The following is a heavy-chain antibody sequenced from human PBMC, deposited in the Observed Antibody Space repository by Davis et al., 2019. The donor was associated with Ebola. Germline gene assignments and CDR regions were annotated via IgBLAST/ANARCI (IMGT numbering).Heavy chain of an antibody. CDR1: GYTFANYW. J-gene: IGHJ4*02. D-gene: IGHD4-23*01. CDR3: ARHFVPGVTPLDY. V-gene: IGHV5-51*01. CDR2: IYPGDSDI. Sequence: GGSLRLSCKGSGYTFANYWIGWVRQMPGKGLEWMGVIYPGDSDIRYSPSFQGQVTISADKSISTAYLQWSSLKASDTAMYYCARHFVPGVTPLDYWGQGTLVTVSS.